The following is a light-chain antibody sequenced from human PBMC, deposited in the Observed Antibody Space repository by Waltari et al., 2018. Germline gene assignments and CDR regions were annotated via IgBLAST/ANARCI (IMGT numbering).Light chain of an antibody. J-gene: IGLJ3*02. V-gene: IGLV1-40*01. Sequence: QSVLTQPPSVSGAPGQRVTISCTGSSSNIGTGYNVQWYQQIPGSAPQLLIDGDNKRPSGVPDRFSGFKSGTSASLVITGLQAEDEADYYCQSYDSSLSVSGVFGGGTRVTVL. CDR3: QSYDSSLSVSGV. CDR2: GDN. CDR1: SSNIGTGYN.